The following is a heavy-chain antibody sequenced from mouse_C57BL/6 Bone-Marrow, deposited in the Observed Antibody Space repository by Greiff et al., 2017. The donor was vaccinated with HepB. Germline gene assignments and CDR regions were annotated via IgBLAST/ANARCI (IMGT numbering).Heavy chain of an antibody. V-gene: IGHV5-6*01. CDR1: GFTFSSYG. CDR3: ARDSSGLDY. CDR2: ISSGGSYT. D-gene: IGHD3-2*02. J-gene: IGHJ2*01. Sequence: EVQVVESGGDLVKPGGSLKLSCAASGFTFSSYGMSWVRQTPDKRLEWVATISSGGSYTYYPDSVKGRFTISRDNAKNTLYLQMSSLKSEDTAMYYCARDSSGLDYWGQGTTLTVSS.